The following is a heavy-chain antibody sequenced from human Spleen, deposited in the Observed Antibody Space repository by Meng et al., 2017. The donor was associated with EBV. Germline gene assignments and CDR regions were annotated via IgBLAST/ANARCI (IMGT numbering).Heavy chain of an antibody. J-gene: IGHJ4*02. V-gene: IGHV1-69*01. CDR2: IVPALAAS. Sequence: VQCGAGVNDPGSSVNAICQSSGGNFNRYTFSWLRQAPGQGLEWMGGIVPALAASNYAQKFKGRVTITADESATTVYMEVNGLRSEDTAFYYCVKDGTRSSDYFAFWGQGTLVTVSS. CDR3: VKDGTRSSDYFAF. D-gene: IGHD1-26*01. CDR1: GGNFNRYT.